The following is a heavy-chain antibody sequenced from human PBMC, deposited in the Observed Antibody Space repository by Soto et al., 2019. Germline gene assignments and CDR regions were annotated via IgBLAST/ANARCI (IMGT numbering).Heavy chain of an antibody. D-gene: IGHD3-22*01. J-gene: IGHJ4*02. Sequence: EVQLVESGGGLVKPGGSLRLSCAASGFTFSSYSMNWVRQAPGKGLEWVSSISSSSSYIYYADSVKGRFTISRDNAKNSLYLEMNSVRAEDTGVYYCAAPPPDYYDSSGYSDYWGQGTLVTVSS. V-gene: IGHV3-21*01. CDR3: AAPPPDYYDSSGYSDY. CDR2: ISSSSSYI. CDR1: GFTFSSYS.